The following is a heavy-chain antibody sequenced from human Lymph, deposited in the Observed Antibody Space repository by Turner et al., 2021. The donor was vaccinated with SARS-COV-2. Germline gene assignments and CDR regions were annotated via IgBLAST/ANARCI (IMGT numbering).Heavy chain of an antibody. CDR3: ARRGYSYGSGEFP. D-gene: IGHD5-18*01. J-gene: IGHJ5*02. CDR1: GGSISSSSYY. V-gene: IGHV4-39*01. Sequence: HLQLQESGPGLVKPSESLFLTCTVSGGSISSSSYYWGWIRQPPGKGLEWIGGIYYSGSTYYYPALKMRGTISVDTYKKQFSLKLSTMTAADTAVYYCARRGYSYGSGEFPWGQGTLVTVSS. CDR2: IYYSGST.